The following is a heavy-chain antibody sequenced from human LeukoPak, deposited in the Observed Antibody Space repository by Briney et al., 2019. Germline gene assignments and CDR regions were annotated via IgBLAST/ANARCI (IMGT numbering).Heavy chain of an antibody. CDR3: AVTYYDFWSGYPNWFDP. D-gene: IGHD3-3*01. CDR2: INHSGST. CDR1: GESFSGYY. J-gene: IGHJ5*02. Sequence: SETLSLTCAVYGESFSGYYWSWIRQPPGKGLEWIGEINHSGSTNYNPSLKSRVTISVDTSKNQFSLKLSSVTAADTAVYYCAVTYYDFWSGYPNWFDPWGQGTLVTVSS. V-gene: IGHV4-34*01.